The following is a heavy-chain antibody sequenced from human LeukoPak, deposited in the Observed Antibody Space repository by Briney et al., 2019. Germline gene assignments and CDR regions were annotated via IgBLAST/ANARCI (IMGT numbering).Heavy chain of an antibody. J-gene: IGHJ4*02. D-gene: IGHD3-3*02. CDR2: VSVAAGIT. CDR3: AKGQAVVLSTFDS. Sequence: PGGSLRLSCAASGFTFANYGMSWVRQAPGKGLEWVSSVSVAAGITYYADSVKGRFTISRDNAKNTLYLQMNGLRGEDTALYFCAKGQAVVLSTFDSWGQGTLVTVSS. V-gene: IGHV3-23*01. CDR1: GFTFANYG.